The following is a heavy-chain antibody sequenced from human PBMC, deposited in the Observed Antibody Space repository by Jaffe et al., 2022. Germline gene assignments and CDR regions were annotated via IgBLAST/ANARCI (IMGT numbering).Heavy chain of an antibody. CDR2: IYHSGST. CDR1: GYSISSGYY. CDR3: ARSWFRSGWYLIARSPHAFDI. V-gene: IGHV4-38-2*01. D-gene: IGHD6-19*01. J-gene: IGHJ3*02. Sequence: QVQLQESGPGLVKPSETLSLTCAVSGYSISSGYYWGWIRQPPGKGLEWIGSIYHSGSTYYNPSLKSRVTISVDTSKNQFSLKLSSVTAADTAVYYCARSWFRSGWYLIARSPHAFDIWGQGTMVTVSS.